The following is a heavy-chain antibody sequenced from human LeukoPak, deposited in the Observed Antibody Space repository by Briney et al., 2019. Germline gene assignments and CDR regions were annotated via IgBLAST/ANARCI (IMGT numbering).Heavy chain of an antibody. CDR1: GGSISSSSYY. V-gene: IGHV4-39*07. J-gene: IGHJ3*02. Sequence: SETLSLTCTVSGGSISSSSYYWGWIRQPPGKGLEWIGSIYYSGSTYYNPSLKSRVTISVDTSKNQFSLKLSSVTAADTAVYYCARGNLIMITFGGVIVIRNDAFDIWGQGTMVTVSS. CDR2: IYYSGST. D-gene: IGHD3-16*02. CDR3: ARGNLIMITFGGVIVIRNDAFDI.